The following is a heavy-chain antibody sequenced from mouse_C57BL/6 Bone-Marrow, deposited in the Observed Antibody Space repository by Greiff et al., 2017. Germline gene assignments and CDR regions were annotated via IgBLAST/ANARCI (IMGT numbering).Heavy chain of an antibody. CDR1: GYSITSGYY. D-gene: IGHD2-3*01. Sequence: VQLKESGPGLVKPSQSLSLTCSVTGYSITSGYYWNWIRQFPGNKLEWMGYISYDGSNNYNPSLKNRISITRDTSKNQFFLKLNSVTTEDTATYYCARESYDGFAYCGQGTLVTVSA. J-gene: IGHJ3*01. CDR2: ISYDGSN. CDR3: ARESYDGFAY. V-gene: IGHV3-6*01.